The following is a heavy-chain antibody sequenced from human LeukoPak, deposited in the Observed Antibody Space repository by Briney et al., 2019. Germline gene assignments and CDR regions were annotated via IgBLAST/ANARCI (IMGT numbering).Heavy chain of an antibody. CDR2: ISSNGGST. J-gene: IGHJ4*02. CDR1: GFTFSSYA. V-gene: IGHV3-64*01. CDR3: ARQHSSSWLPFDY. D-gene: IGHD6-13*01. Sequence: GGSLRLSCAASGFTFSSYAMHWVRQAPGKGLEYVSAISSNGGSTYYANSVKGRFTISRDNSKNTLYLQMGSLRAEDMAVYYCARQHSSSWLPFDYWGQGTLVTVSS.